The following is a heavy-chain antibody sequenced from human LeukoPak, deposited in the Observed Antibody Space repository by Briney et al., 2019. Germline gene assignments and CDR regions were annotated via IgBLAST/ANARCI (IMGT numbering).Heavy chain of an antibody. D-gene: IGHD2-15*01. J-gene: IGHJ5*02. CDR3: ARPAVGAASWFDP. V-gene: IGHV4-39*01. Sequence: SETLSLTCTVSGGSISSSSYYWGWIRQPPGKGLEWIVNFYCSGSTYSNPSLMSRVTISVDTSKNQFSLNLTSVTAADTAVYYCARPAVGAASWFDPWGQGTLVTVSS. CDR1: GGSISSSSYY. CDR2: FYCSGST.